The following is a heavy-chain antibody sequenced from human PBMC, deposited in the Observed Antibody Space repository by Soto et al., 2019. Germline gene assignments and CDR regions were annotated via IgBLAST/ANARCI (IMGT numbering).Heavy chain of an antibody. CDR1: GFTFSSYA. J-gene: IGHJ6*02. D-gene: IGHD4-17*01. V-gene: IGHV3-23*01. CDR3: ANALTTSLYYYYGLDV. CDR2: ISGSGSST. Sequence: GGSLILSCAASGFTFSSYAMSWVRQAPGKGLEWVSAISGSGSSTYYADSAKGRFTVSRDDSKNTLYLQMNSLRAEDTAVYYCANALTTSLYYYYGLDVWGQGTTVTVSS.